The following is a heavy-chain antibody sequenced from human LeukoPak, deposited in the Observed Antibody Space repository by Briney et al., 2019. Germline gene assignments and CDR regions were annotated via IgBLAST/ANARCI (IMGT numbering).Heavy chain of an antibody. V-gene: IGHV3-30*18. Sequence: GRSLRLSCAASGFTFSSYGMHWVRQAPGKGLEWVAVISYDGSNKYYADSVKGRFTISRDNSKDTLYLQMNSLRAEDTAVYYCAKDFGGIPLDYWGQGTLVTVSS. CDR1: GFTFSSYG. D-gene: IGHD2-15*01. J-gene: IGHJ4*02. CDR2: ISYDGSNK. CDR3: AKDFGGIPLDY.